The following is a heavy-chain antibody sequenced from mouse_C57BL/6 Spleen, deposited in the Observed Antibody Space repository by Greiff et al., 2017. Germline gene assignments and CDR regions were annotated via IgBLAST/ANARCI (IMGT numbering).Heavy chain of an antibody. J-gene: IGHJ2*01. CDR1: GYTFTDYE. CDR3: TRFLLN. CDR2: IDPETGGT. Sequence: VQLQESGAELVRPGASVTLSCKASGYTFTDYEMHWVKQTPVHGLEWIGAIDPETGGTAYNQKFKGKAILTADKSSSTAYMEHRSLTSEDSAVYYCTRFLLNWDQGTTLTVSS. D-gene: IGHD2-1*01. V-gene: IGHV1-15*01.